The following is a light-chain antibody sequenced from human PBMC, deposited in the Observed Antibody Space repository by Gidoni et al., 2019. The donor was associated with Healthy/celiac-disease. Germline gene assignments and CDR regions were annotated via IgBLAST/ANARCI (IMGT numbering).Light chain of an antibody. CDR1: SGSVSTSYY. Sequence: QTVGTHEPSLPVSPGGPVTLTCGLKSGSVSTSYYPSWYQQTPGPAPRTLIYSTNTRSSGVPDRFSGSILGNKAALTTTGPQADADSDYYCVLYMGSGIWVFGGWTKLTVL. V-gene: IGLV8-61*01. J-gene: IGLJ3*02. CDR2: STN. CDR3: VLYMGSGIWV.